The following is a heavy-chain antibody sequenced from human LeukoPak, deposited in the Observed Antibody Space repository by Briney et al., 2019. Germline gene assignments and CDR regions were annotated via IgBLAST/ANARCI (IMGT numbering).Heavy chain of an antibody. CDR2: INPNSGGT. J-gene: IGHJ4*02. D-gene: IGHD3-3*02. CDR1: GGTFSSYA. V-gene: IGHV1-2*06. CDR3: ARVHLGPDY. Sequence: ASVKVSCKASGGTFSSYAISWVRQAPGQGLEWMGRINPNSGGTNYAQKLQGRVTMTRDTSISTAYMELSRLRSDDTAVYYCARVHLGPDYWGQGTLVTVSS.